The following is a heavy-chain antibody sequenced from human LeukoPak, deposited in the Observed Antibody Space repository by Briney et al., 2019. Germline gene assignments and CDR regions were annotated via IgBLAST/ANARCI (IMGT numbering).Heavy chain of an antibody. V-gene: IGHV3-74*01. CDR2: INSDGINT. CDR1: GFTFSNYW. CDR3: AKGRGLYFDAFDI. J-gene: IGHJ3*02. D-gene: IGHD3-9*01. Sequence: GGSLRLSCAASGFTFSNYWMHWVRQAPGKGLVWVSRINSDGINTSYADSVKGRFTISRDNAKNTLNLQMNSLRAEDTAVYYCAKGRGLYFDAFDIWGQGTMVTVSS.